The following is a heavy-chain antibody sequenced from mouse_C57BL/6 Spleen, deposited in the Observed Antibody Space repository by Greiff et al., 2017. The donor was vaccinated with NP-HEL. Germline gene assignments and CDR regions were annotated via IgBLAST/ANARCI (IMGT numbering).Heavy chain of an antibody. J-gene: IGHJ4*01. CDR2: ISSGSSTI. CDR1: GFTFSDYG. D-gene: IGHD2-3*01. Sequence: VQVVESGGGLVKPGGSLKLSCAASGFTFSDYGMPWVRQAPEKGLEWVAYISSGSSTIYYADTVKGRFTISRDNAKNTLFLQMTSLWSEDTAMYYCARDDGYLYAMDYWGQGTSVTVSS. V-gene: IGHV5-17*01. CDR3: ARDDGYLYAMDY.